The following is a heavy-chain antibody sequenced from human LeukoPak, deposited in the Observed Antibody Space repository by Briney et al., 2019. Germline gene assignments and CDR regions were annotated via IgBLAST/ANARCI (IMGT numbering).Heavy chain of an antibody. CDR2: IYTSGST. V-gene: IGHV4-61*02. J-gene: IGHJ4*02. D-gene: IGHD6-19*01. CDR3: ARGVQWLVSYFDY. Sequence: SETLSLTCTVSGGSISSGSYYWSWIRQPAGKGLEWIGRIYTSGSTNYNPSLKSRVTISVDTSKNQFSLKLSSVTAADTAVYYCARGVQWLVSYFDYWGQGTLVTVSS. CDR1: GGSISSGSYY.